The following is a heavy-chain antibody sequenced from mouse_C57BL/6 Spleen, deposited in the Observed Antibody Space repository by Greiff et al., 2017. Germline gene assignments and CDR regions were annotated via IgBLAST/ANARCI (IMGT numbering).Heavy chain of an antibody. CDR2: IWSGGST. D-gene: IGHD1-1*01. CDR1: GFSLTSYG. J-gene: IGHJ4*01. V-gene: IGHV2-2*01. CDR3: ARNQDYGSSYVRYYAIDY. Sequence: QVQLKQSGPGLVQPSQSLSITCTVSGFSLTSYGVHWVRQSPGKGLEWLGVIWSGGSTDYNAAFISRLSISKDNSKSQVFFKMNSLQADDTAIYYCARNQDYGSSYVRYYAIDYCGQGTSVTVSS.